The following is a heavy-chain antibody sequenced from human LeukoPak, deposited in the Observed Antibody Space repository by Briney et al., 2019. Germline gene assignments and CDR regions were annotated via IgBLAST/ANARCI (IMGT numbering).Heavy chain of an antibody. Sequence: PGGSLRLSCAASGFTFSSYSMNWVRQAPGRGLEWVSDISPGGSTNYADSVKGRFTVSRDNYKNTLYLQMDSLRAEDTAVYYCAKRSGAGGPFDYWGQGILVTVSS. CDR2: ISPGGST. CDR3: AKRSGAGGPFDY. V-gene: IGHV3-23*01. D-gene: IGHD2-8*02. CDR1: GFTFSSYS. J-gene: IGHJ4*02.